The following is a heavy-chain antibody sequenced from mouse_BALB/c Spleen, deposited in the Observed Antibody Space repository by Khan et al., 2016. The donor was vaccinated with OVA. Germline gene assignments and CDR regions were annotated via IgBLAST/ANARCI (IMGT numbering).Heavy chain of an antibody. D-gene: IGHD2-10*02. V-gene: IGHV1-15*01. J-gene: IGHJ1*01. CDR1: GYTFTDYE. CDR2: IDPETGGT. CDR3: ARYGNYVGYFDV. Sequence: VQLQESGAELVRPGASVTLSCKASGYTFTDYEMHWVKQTPVHGLEWIGAIDPETGGTAYNQKFKGKATLTADKSSSTAYMELRSLTSEDSAVFYCARYGNYVGYFDVWSAGTTVTVS.